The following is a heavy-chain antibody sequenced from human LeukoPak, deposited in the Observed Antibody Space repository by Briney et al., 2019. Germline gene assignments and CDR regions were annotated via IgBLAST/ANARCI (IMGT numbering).Heavy chain of an antibody. CDR3: AKNVEWGLLRVYFDY. CDR2: ISGSGGST. V-gene: IGHV3-23*01. J-gene: IGHJ4*02. Sequence: LSGGSLRLSCAASGFTFSSYAMSWVRQAPGKGLEWVSAISGSGGSTYYADSVKGRFTISRDNSKNTLYLQMNSLRAEDTAVYYCAKNVEWGLLRVYFDYWGQGTLVTVSS. CDR1: GFTFSSYA. D-gene: IGHD1-26*01.